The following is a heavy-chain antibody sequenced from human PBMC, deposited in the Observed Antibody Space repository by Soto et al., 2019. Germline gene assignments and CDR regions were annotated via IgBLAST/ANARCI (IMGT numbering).Heavy chain of an antibody. V-gene: IGHV3-21*01. CDR3: AGRSCTNGVCPFEY. J-gene: IGHJ4*01. CDR2: ISSGGGGK. Sequence: PGGSLRLSCAASGFTFSSYSMSWVRQAPGKGLEWVSSISSGGGGKYHADSMKGRVTISRDNAENSLYLQMNNLRADDTAVYYCAGRSCTNGVCPFEYWGQGTLVTVSS. CDR1: GFTFSSYS. D-gene: IGHD2-8*01.